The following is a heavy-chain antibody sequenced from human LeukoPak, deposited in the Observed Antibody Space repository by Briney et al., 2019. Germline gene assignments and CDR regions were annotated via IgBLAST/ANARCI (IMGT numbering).Heavy chain of an antibody. J-gene: IGHJ4*02. Sequence: QPSETLSLTCTVSGGSISSYYWSWIRQPPGKGLEWVSAISGSGGSTYYADSVKGRFTISRDNSKNTLYLQMNSLRAEDTAVYYCATCSGGSCRGYYFDYWGQGTLVTVSS. V-gene: IGHV3-23*01. D-gene: IGHD2-15*01. CDR2: ISGSGGST. CDR1: GGSISSYY. CDR3: ATCSGGSCRGYYFDY.